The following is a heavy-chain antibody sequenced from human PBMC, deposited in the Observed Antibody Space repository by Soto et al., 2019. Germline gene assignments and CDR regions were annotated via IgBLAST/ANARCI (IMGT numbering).Heavy chain of an antibody. CDR3: AKDSGAFDY. J-gene: IGHJ4*02. Sequence: GGSLRLSCAASGFTFSSNAISWVRPAPRRGMEWDSAIRGSGGITDYAASVKGRFTISRDNAKNTLYQQRNSLRAEDKAVYYCAKDSGAFDYWGQGTLVTVSS. CDR1: GFTFSSNA. D-gene: IGHD3-10*01. V-gene: IGHV3-23*01. CDR2: IRGSGGIT.